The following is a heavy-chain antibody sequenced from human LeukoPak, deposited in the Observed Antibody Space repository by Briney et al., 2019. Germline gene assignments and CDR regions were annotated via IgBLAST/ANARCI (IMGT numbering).Heavy chain of an antibody. V-gene: IGHV3-11*01. J-gene: IGHJ5*02. CDR1: GFTFDDYY. Sequence: GGSLRLYCAASGFTFDDYYMSWIRQAPGKGLEWLSYINIGGTNTHYADSVKGRFTISRDNAKKSLHLEMNNLRAEDTAVYYCATDGAGFDTWGQGVLVTVSS. CDR2: INIGGTNT. CDR3: ATDGAGFDT.